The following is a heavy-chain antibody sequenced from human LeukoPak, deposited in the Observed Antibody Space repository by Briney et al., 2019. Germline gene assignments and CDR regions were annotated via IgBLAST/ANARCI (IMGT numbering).Heavy chain of an antibody. CDR2: ITGDGNDI. V-gene: IGHV3-74*01. CDR3: ARDAYTTTSNWLDP. D-gene: IGHD4-17*01. Sequence: VGSLRLSCEASVFTLNKYWMYWVRHAPVKGLGWGSRITGDGNDIVYADSVKGRFTVSRDDAKKTLFLQMNSLRVEDTAIYYCARDAYTTTSNWLDPWGQGTLVTVSS. CDR1: VFTLNKYW. J-gene: IGHJ5*02.